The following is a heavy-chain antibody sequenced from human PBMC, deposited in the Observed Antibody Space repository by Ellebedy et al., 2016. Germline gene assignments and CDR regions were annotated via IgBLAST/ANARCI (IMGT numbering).Heavy chain of an antibody. CDR3: ARDRSSKSDFWSGFSVYYFDY. CDR2: IYTSGAV. V-gene: IGHV4-61*02. CDR1: GGSVSTGVYY. J-gene: IGHJ4*02. D-gene: IGHD3-3*01. Sequence: SETLSLXCSVSGGSVSTGVYYWSWLRQPAGKGLEWIGRIYTSGAVSYNPSLKSRVTMSVDRLMNQFSLMMTSVTAADSAVYYCARDRSSKSDFWSGFSVYYFDYWGQGSLVTVSS.